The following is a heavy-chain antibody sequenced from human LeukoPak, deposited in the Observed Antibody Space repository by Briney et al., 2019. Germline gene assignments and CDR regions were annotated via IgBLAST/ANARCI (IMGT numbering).Heavy chain of an antibody. V-gene: IGHV3-7*01. CDR1: GFTFSSYW. J-gene: IGHJ2*01. CDR2: IKQDGSEK. CDR3: ARDYGDYLSWYFDL. Sequence: GGSLRLSCAASGFTFSSYWMSWVRQAPGEGLEWVANIKQDGSEKYYVDSVKGRFTISRDNAKNSLYLQMNSLRAEDTAVYYCARDYGDYLSWYFDLWGRGTLVTVSS. D-gene: IGHD4-17*01.